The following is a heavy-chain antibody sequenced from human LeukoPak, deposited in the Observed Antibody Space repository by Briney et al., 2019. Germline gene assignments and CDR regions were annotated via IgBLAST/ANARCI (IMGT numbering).Heavy chain of an antibody. Sequence: GGSLRLSCAASGFTFSDYYMSWIRQAPGQGLEWVSYISSSGSTIYYADSVKGRFTISRENSENTLSLQMNSLRPEDTAVYYCARDLWGSGSYNFYCYGMDVWGQGTTVTVSS. CDR2: ISSSGSTI. CDR3: ARDLWGSGSYNFYCYGMDV. CDR1: GFTFSDYY. V-gene: IGHV3-11*04. J-gene: IGHJ6*02. D-gene: IGHD3-10*01.